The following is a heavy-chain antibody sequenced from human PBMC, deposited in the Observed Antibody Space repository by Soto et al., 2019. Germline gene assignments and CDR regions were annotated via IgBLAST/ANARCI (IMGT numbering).Heavy chain of an antibody. CDR3: ARDIGSSGGSYYYYYMDV. CDR1: GFTFSSYW. Sequence: GGSLRLSCAASGFTFSSYWMSWVRQAPGKGLEWVANIKQDGSEKYYVDSVKGRFTISRDNAKNSLYLKMNSLRAEDTAVYYCARDIGSSGGSYYYYYMDVGGKGTTVTVSS. CDR2: IKQDGSEK. D-gene: IGHD6-19*01. V-gene: IGHV3-7*01. J-gene: IGHJ6*03.